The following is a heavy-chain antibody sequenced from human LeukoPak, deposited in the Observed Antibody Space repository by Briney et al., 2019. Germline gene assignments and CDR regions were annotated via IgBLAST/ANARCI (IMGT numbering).Heavy chain of an antibody. CDR1: GFTFSSYS. CDR3: ARGSTYYDFWSGLSFGY. D-gene: IGHD3-3*01. J-gene: IGHJ4*02. CDR2: ISSSSSYI. Sequence: GGSLRLSCAASGFTFSSYSMNWVRQAPGKGLEWVSSISSSSSYIYYADSEKGRFTISRDNAKNSLYLQMSSLRAEDTAVYYCARGSTYYDFWSGLSFGYWGQGTLVTVSS. V-gene: IGHV3-21*01.